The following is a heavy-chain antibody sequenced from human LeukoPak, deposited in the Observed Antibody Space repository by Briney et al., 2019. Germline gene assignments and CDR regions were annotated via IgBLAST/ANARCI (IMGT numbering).Heavy chain of an antibody. CDR3: ARDRDYGDYNTQDLFVY. CDR2: ISAYNGNT. CDR1: GYTFTSYY. D-gene: IGHD4-17*01. J-gene: IGHJ4*02. V-gene: IGHV1-18*04. Sequence: ASVKVSCKASGYTFTSYYMHWVRQAPGQGLEWMGWISAYNGNTNYAQRLQGRVTMTTVTSTSTAYMELRSLRSDDTAVYYCARDRDYGDYNTQDLFVYWGQGTLVTVSS.